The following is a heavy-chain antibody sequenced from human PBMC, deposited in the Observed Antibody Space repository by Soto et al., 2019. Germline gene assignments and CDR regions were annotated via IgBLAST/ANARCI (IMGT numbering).Heavy chain of an antibody. J-gene: IGHJ6*02. CDR3: ARDIVVVPAAGRTYYYYGMDV. Sequence: EVQLVESGGGLIQPGGARRLSCADSGFTVSGNYMNWVRQAPGKGLAWVSVIYSGGSTYYADSVKGLFTISRDKSKNTLYLQMNGLRVEDTAVYYCARDIVVVPAAGRTYYYYGMDVWGQGTTVTVSS. CDR1: GFTVSGNY. D-gene: IGHD2-2*01. CDR2: IYSGGST. V-gene: IGHV3-53*01.